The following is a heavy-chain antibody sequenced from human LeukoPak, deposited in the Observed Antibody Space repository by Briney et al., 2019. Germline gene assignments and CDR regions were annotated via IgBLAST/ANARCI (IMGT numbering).Heavy chain of an antibody. CDR2: MNPNSGNT. J-gene: IGHJ6*03. D-gene: IGHD6-6*01. CDR1: GYTSTSYD. Sequence: ASVKVSCKASGYTSTSYDINWVRQATGQGLEWMGWMNPNSGNTGYAQKFQGRVTMTRNTSISTAYMELSSLRSEDTAVYYCARRGGAARLYYYYYMDVWGKGTTVTVSS. V-gene: IGHV1-8*01. CDR3: ARRGGAARLYYYYYMDV.